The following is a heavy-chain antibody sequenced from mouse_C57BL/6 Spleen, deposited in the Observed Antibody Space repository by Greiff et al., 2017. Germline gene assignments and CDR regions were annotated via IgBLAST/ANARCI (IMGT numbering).Heavy chain of an antibody. CDR3: ATGGLYSEGFAY. CDR2: IHPNSGST. Sequence: QVQLQQPGAELVKPGASVKLSCKASGYTFTSYWMHWVKQRPGQGLEWIGMIHPNSGSTNYNEKFKSKATLTVDKSSSTAYMQLSSLTSEDSAVYYCATGGLYSEGFAYGGQGTLVTVSA. V-gene: IGHV1-64*01. CDR1: GYTFTSYW. J-gene: IGHJ3*01. D-gene: IGHD2-1*01.